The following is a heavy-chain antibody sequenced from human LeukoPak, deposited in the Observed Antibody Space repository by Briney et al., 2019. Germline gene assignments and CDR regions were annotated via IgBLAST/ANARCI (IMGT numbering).Heavy chain of an antibody. V-gene: IGHV1-46*01. Sequence: ASVKVSCKASGYTFTNYYMHWVRQAPGQGLEWMGIINPSGGSTSYAQEFQGRVTMTRDTSTSTVYMELSSLRSEDTAVYYCARFSDLDAFDIWGQGTMVTVSS. CDR3: ARFSDLDAFDI. CDR2: INPSGGST. CDR1: GYTFTNYY. J-gene: IGHJ3*02. D-gene: IGHD3-10*01.